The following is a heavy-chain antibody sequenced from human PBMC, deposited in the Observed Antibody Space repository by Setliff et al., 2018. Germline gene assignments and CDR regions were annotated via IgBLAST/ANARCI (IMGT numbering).Heavy chain of an antibody. D-gene: IGHD2-15*01. J-gene: IGHJ4*02. CDR1: GFTFSTYR. CDR2: IWDDGVKK. CDR3: ARTCSGSGCYAGLES. Sequence: GGSLRLSCAASGFTFSTYRMHWVRQAPGKGLEWVAVIWDDGVKKYHADSVKGRFTISRDNPKNTPYLQMNSLRPEDTAVYYCARTCSGSGCYAGLESWGQVTPVTAPQ. V-gene: IGHV3-33*08.